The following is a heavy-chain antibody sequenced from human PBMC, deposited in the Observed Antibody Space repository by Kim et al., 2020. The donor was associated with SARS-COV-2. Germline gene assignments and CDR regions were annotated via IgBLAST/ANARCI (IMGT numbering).Heavy chain of an antibody. D-gene: IGHD2-15*01. CDR2: ISSSSSTI. V-gene: IGHV3-48*02. CDR1: GFTFSSYS. J-gene: IGHJ4*02. Sequence: GGSLRLSCAASGFTFSSYSMNWVRQAPGKGLEWVSYISSSSSTIYYADSVKGRFTISRDNAKNSLYLQMNSLRDEDTAVYYCARLGYCSGGSCYSGGGVFDYWGQGTLVTVSS. CDR3: ARLGYCSGGSCYSGGGVFDY.